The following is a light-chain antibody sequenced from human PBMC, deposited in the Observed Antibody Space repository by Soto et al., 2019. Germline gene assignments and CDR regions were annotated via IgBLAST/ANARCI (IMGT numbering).Light chain of an antibody. V-gene: IGKV1-5*03. J-gene: IGKJ1*01. CDR3: EQYGT. CDR2: KAS. Sequence: DIELTQAASASSASVGDRVTITCRASQSISSWLAWYQQKPGKAPKLLIYKASSLESGVPSRFSGSGSGTEFTLTISSLQPDAFATYYCEQYGTSGQGTKVDIK. CDR1: QSISSW.